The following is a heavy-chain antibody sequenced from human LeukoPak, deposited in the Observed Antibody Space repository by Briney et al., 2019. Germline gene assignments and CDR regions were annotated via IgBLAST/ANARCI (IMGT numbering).Heavy chain of an antibody. V-gene: IGHV4-34*01. D-gene: IGHD3-9*01. J-gene: IGHJ4*02. CDR1: RGSFSGYY. CDR3: ARGPTVDYDILTGYYYFDY. CDR2: INHSGTT. Sequence: SETLSLTCAVYRGSFSGYYWTWIRQSPGKGLEWIGEINHSGTTNYNPSLKSRVTISIDTSKNQFSLKLSSVTAADTAVYYCARGPTVDYDILTGYYYFDYWGQGTLVTVSS.